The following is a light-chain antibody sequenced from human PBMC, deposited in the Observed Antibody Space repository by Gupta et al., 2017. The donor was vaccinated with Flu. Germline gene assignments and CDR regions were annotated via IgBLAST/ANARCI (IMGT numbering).Light chain of an antibody. CDR1: QSISSW. V-gene: IGKV1-5*03. Sequence: SPSTLSASVGDRVTITCRASQSISSWLSWYQQKPGKAPKLLSYKASTLESGVPSRFSGSGFGTEFTLTISRLQPDDFATYYCQEYNSYWAFGQGTKVEIK. CDR3: QEYNSYWA. CDR2: KAS. J-gene: IGKJ1*01.